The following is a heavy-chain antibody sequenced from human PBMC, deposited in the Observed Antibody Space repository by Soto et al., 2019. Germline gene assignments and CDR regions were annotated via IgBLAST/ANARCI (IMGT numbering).Heavy chain of an antibody. CDR1: GFTFSSNA. Sequence: QVQLVESGGGVVQPGRSLRLSCAASGFTFSSNAMHWVRQAPGKGLEWVAVISHDGSKKYYADSVKGRFTISRDNSKNTLYLQMNSLRAEDTAVYYCAEGVVIWVDYWGQGTLVTVSS. J-gene: IGHJ4*02. V-gene: IGHV3-30-3*02. D-gene: IGHD2-21*01. CDR2: ISHDGSKK. CDR3: AEGVVIWVDY.